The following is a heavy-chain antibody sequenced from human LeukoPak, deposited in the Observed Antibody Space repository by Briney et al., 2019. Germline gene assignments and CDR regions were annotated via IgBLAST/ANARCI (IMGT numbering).Heavy chain of an antibody. Sequence: SETLSLTCAVYGGSFSGYYWSWIRQPPGKGLEXIGEINHSGSTNYNPSLKSRVTISVDTSKNQFSLKLSSVTAADTAVYYCARELLWFGEFPDAFDIWGQGTMVTVSS. CDR1: GGSFSGYY. D-gene: IGHD3-10*01. CDR2: INHSGST. CDR3: ARELLWFGEFPDAFDI. V-gene: IGHV4-34*01. J-gene: IGHJ3*02.